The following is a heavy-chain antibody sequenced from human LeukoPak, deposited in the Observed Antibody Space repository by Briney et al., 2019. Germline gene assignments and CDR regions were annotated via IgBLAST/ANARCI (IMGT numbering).Heavy chain of an antibody. CDR1: GGSISSYY. J-gene: IGHJ4*02. Sequence: SETLSLTCTVSGGSISSYYWSWIRQSPGKGLEWIWYIFDSGGTSYNASLKRRVTISVETSKNQSLLMLSYVTGADTAVYYCARHWGSHMVRGVEPFDYWGQGTLVTVSS. D-gene: IGHD3-10*01. CDR2: IFDSGGT. CDR3: ARHWGSHMVRGVEPFDY. V-gene: IGHV4-59*08.